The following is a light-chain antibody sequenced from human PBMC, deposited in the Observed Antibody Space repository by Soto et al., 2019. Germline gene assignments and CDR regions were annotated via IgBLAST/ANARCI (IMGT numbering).Light chain of an antibody. Sequence: EIVLTQSPGTLSLSPGERATLSCRASQSVSSNYLAWYQQKPGQAPRLLIYGASSRATGIPDRFIGSGSGKDIALIISRMEHEDFAVYYCQQYGSSPRITFGGGTKVEIK. V-gene: IGKV3-20*01. CDR2: GAS. J-gene: IGKJ4*01. CDR3: QQYGSSPRIT. CDR1: QSVSSNY.